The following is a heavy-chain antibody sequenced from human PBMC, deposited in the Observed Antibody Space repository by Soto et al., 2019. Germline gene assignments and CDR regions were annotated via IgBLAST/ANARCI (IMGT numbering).Heavy chain of an antibody. D-gene: IGHD3-10*01. CDR3: ARDLPGAPTSYFDY. J-gene: IGHJ4*02. Sequence: GGSLRLSCAASGFTFSSYSMNWVHQAPGKGLEWVSSISSSSSYIYYADSVKGRFTISRDNAKNSLYLQMNSLRAEDTAVYYCARDLPGAPTSYFDYWGQGTLVTVSS. CDR2: ISSSSSYI. CDR1: GFTFSSYS. V-gene: IGHV3-21*01.